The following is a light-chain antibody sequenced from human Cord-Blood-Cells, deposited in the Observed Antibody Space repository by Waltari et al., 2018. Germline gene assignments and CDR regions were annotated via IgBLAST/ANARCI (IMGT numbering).Light chain of an antibody. V-gene: IGKV1-39*01. CDR2: AAS. CDR1: QSISSY. Sequence: DIQMTQSPSSLSASVGDRVTITCRASQSISSYLNWYQQKPGKAPKLLIYAASSLQSGVPSTFSGSGSGTDFTLTISSRQPQDYATDYCQQSYSTPLMYSFGQGTKLEIK. J-gene: IGKJ2*03. CDR3: QQSYSTPLMYS.